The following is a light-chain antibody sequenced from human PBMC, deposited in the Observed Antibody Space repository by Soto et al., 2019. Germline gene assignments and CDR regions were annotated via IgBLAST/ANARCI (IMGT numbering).Light chain of an antibody. CDR1: EGVSRN. Sequence: ETLLTQSPATLSVSPGDRVTLSCRANEGVSRNLAWYQQKPGQAPRPLIYNAAIRATGIAARFSGSGSGTEFTLTISGLQSEDFAIYYCQQYNNWYTLGQGTKLEIK. CDR3: QQYNNWYT. V-gene: IGKV3-15*01. CDR2: NAA. J-gene: IGKJ2*01.